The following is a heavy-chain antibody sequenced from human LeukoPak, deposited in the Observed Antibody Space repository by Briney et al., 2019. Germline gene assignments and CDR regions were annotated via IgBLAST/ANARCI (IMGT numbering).Heavy chain of an antibody. Sequence: PGGSLRLSCAASGFTFSSYGMNWVRQAPGKGLEWVSVVSVSRANAYYADSVKGRFTISRDNSKNSLYLQMNTLRAADTAIYYCAKVANGGNSNQSDYWGQGTLVTVSS. CDR3: AKVANGGNSNQSDY. J-gene: IGHJ4*02. D-gene: IGHD4-23*01. V-gene: IGHV3-23*01. CDR1: GFTFSSYG. CDR2: VSVSRANA.